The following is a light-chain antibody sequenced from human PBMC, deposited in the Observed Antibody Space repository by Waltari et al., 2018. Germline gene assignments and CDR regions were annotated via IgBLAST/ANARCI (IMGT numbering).Light chain of an antibody. J-gene: IGKJ1*01. Sequence: IVLTQSPGTLSLSPGDRATLSSRASQSVSRSLAWYQQKPGQAPKLLIYGASTRATGIPDRCTGSGSGTDFSLTISSLEPEDFAIYFCQHYVRLPATFGQGTKVEIK. CDR2: GAS. V-gene: IGKV3-20*01. CDR3: QHYVRLPAT. CDR1: QSVSRS.